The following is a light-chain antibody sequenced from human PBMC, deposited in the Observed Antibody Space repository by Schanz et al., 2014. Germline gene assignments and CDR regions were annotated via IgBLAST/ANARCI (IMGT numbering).Light chain of an antibody. V-gene: IGKV3D-7*01. CDR2: GAS. J-gene: IGKJ1*01. CDR1: QSVTSNY. CDR3: QQYHTSRT. Sequence: EVVLTQSPATLSLSPGDRATLSCRASQSVTSNYLAWYQQNPGQAPRLLIYGASTRAAGIPDRFSGSGSVTDFTLTISSLQSEDFAIYYCQQYHTSRTFGQGTKVEIK.